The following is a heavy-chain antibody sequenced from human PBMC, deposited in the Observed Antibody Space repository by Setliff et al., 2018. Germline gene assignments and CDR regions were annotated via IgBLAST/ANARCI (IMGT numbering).Heavy chain of an antibody. Sequence: SETLSLTCTVSGGSISSYYWIWIRQPAGNGLEWIGHIYIGGRANYNPSLKRRVTMSIDTSKNQFSLKLNSVTAADMAVYYCAREQWLDPPGYYYMDVWAKGTTVTVSS. CDR3: AREQWLDPPGYYYMDV. V-gene: IGHV4-4*07. D-gene: IGHD6-19*01. CDR2: IYIGGRA. J-gene: IGHJ6*03. CDR1: GGSISSYY.